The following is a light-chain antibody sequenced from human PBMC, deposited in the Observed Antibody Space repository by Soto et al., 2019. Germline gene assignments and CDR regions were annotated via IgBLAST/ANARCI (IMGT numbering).Light chain of an antibody. CDR3: LQHNSYPLT. Sequence: DIQMTQSPSSLSASVVDRVTITFLASQGIRNDLGLYQQKPGKAPKRLIYAASSLQSGVPSRFSGSGSGTEFTLTISSLQPEDFATYYCLQHNSYPLTFGGGTKVDIK. CDR1: QGIRND. CDR2: AAS. V-gene: IGKV1-17*01. J-gene: IGKJ4*01.